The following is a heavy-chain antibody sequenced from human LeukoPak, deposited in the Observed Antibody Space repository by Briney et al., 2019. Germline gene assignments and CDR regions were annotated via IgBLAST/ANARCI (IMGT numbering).Heavy chain of an antibody. CDR3: AKHVSGPYHYFDF. V-gene: IGHV3-23*01. D-gene: IGHD3-16*01. CDR2: ISGSAGST. CDR1: GFTFSSYA. Sequence: GGSLRLSCAASGFTFSSYAITWVRQAPGKGLQWVSTISGSAGSTYFADSVKGRFTISRDNSKNTPYLQVNSLRADDTAVYYCAKHVSGPYHYFDFWGQGTLVTVSS. J-gene: IGHJ4*02.